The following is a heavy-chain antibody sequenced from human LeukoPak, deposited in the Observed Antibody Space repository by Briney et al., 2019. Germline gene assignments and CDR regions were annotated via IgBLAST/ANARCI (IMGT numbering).Heavy chain of an antibody. V-gene: IGHV3-23*01. CDR3: AKDGRLDSSGWYTVFYFDY. CDR2: ISGGSSGST. J-gene: IGHJ4*02. Sequence: PGGSLRLSCAASGFTFSDYAMSWVRQAPGKGLEWLSVISGGSSGSTYYADSVTGRFTVSRDNSKNTVDLQMNSLRAEDTAVYYCAKDGRLDSSGWYTVFYFDYWGQGTLVTVSS. D-gene: IGHD6-19*01. CDR1: GFTFSDYA.